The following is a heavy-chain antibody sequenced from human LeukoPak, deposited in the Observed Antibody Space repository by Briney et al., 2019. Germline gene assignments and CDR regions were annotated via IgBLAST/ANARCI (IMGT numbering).Heavy chain of an antibody. J-gene: IGHJ5*02. CDR1: GGSFSGYY. D-gene: IGHD1-20*01. CDR2: INHSGST. CDR3: ARWPGRYNWDNWSDP. Sequence: PSETLSLTCAVYGGSFSGYYWSWIRQPPGKGLEWIGEINHSGSTNYNPSLKSRVTISVDTSKNQFSLKLSSVTAADTAVYYCARWPGRYNWDNWSDPWGQGTLVTVSS. V-gene: IGHV4-34*01.